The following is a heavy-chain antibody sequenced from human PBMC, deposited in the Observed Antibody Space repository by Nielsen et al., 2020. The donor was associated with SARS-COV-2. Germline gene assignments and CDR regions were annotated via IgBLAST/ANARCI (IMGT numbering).Heavy chain of an antibody. V-gene: IGHV3-30*18. CDR1: GFTFSSYV. D-gene: IGHD2-2*01. CDR2: ISYDGSKK. CDR3: AKGEVPAVSEMDYFDY. Sequence: GESLKISCAASGFTFSSYVMHWVRHAPGKGLEWVAVISYDGSKKYFADSVKGRFTISRDNSKNTLYLQMNSLRAEDTAVYYCAKGEVPAVSEMDYFDYWGHGTLVTVSS. J-gene: IGHJ4*01.